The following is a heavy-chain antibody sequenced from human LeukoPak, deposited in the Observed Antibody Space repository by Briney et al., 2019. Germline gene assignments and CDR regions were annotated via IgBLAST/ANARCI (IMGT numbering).Heavy chain of an antibody. CDR2: ISSSSSYI. CDR3: ARLPGGYCSSTSCPRGLYYYYYMDV. J-gene: IGHJ6*03. D-gene: IGHD2-2*01. V-gene: IGHV3-21*01. CDR1: GFTFSSYS. Sequence: TGGSLRLSCAASGFTFSSYSMNWIRQAPGKGLEWVSSISSSSSYIYYADSVKGRFTISRDNAKNSLYLQMNSLRAEDTAVYYCARLPGGYCSSTSCPRGLYYYYYMDVWGKGTTVTVSS.